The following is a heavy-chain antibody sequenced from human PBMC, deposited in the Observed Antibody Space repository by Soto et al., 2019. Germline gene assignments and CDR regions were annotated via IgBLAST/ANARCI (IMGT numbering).Heavy chain of an antibody. CDR3: ARANFGTDHYYYYYMDV. V-gene: IGHV4-34*01. D-gene: IGHD1-1*01. CDR2: INHSGST. CDR1: GGSFSGYY. J-gene: IGHJ6*03. Sequence: QVQLQQWGAGLLKPSETLSLTCAVYGGSFSGYYWSWIRQPPGKGLEWIGEINHSGSTNYNPSLKSRVTISVDTSKNQFSLKLSSVTAADTAVYYCARANFGTDHYYYYYMDVWGKGTTVTVSS.